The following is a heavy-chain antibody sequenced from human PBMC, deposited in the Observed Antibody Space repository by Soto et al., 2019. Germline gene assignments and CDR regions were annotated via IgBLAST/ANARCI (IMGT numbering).Heavy chain of an antibody. J-gene: IGHJ4*02. Sequence: GGSLRLSCAASGFTFGSFAMSWVRQAPGKGLEWVSSISGSGENTYYADSVKGRFTISRDSSKNTLYLQMNSLRPEDTAVYYCARPTGTNYYWKYYFDYWGPGSLVTVSS. CDR3: ARPTGTNYYWKYYFDY. CDR1: GFTFGSFA. CDR2: ISGSGENT. D-gene: IGHD1-1*01. V-gene: IGHV3-23*01.